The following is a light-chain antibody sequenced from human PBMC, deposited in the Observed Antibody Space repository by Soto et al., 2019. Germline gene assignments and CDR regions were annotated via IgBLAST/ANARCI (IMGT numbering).Light chain of an antibody. CDR2: GAS. J-gene: IGKJ4*01. CDR3: QQYGTSPT. V-gene: IGKV3-20*01. CDR1: QSLSSNS. Sequence: EIVLTQSPGTLALSPGERATLSCRASQSLSSNSLAWYQQKPGQAPRLLIYGASSRATGIPDRFSGSGSGTDFTLTIRRLEPEDFAVYYCQQYGTSPTFGGGTTVDIK.